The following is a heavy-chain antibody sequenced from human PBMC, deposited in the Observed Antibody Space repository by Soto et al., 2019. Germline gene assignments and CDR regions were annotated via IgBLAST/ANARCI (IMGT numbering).Heavy chain of an antibody. J-gene: IGHJ6*03. D-gene: IGHD6-13*01. CDR2: INAGNGNT. V-gene: IGHV1-3*01. CDR1: GYTFTSYA. Sequence: QVQLVQSGAEVKKPGASVKVSCKASGYTFTSYAMHWVRQAPGQRLEWMGWINAGNGNTKYSQKFQGRVTITRDTSASTAYMERSSLRSEDTAVYYCAREQQQLVQYYYYYMDVWGKGTTVTVSS. CDR3: AREQQQLVQYYYYYMDV.